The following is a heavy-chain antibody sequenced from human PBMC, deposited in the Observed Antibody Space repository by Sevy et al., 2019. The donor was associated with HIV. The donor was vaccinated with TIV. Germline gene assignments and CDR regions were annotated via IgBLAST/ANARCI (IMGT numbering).Heavy chain of an antibody. D-gene: IGHD3-10*01. V-gene: IGHV3-49*03. CDR2: IRSKAYGGTT. CDR1: GFTFGDYA. CDR3: TRGGEGRITMVQASDY. J-gene: IGHJ4*02. Sequence: GGSLRLSCTASGFTFGDYAMSWFRQAPGKGLEWVGFIRSKAYGGTTEYAASVKGRFTISRDDSKSNAYLEMNSLKTEDTAVYYCTRGGEGRITMVQASDYWGQGTLVTVSS.